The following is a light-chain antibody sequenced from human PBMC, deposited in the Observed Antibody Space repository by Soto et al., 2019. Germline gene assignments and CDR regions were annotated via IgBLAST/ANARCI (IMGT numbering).Light chain of an antibody. V-gene: IGLV2-23*01. Sequence: LAQPASVSGSPGQSVTISCTGTSSDVGAYNSVSWYQQHPDKAPQLMIYKGTQRPSGVSNRFSGSTSGNAASLTISGLQAGDEADYFCCSSAPESTYVFGTGTKVTVL. CDR2: KGT. J-gene: IGLJ1*01. CDR3: CSSAPESTYV. CDR1: SSDVGAYNS.